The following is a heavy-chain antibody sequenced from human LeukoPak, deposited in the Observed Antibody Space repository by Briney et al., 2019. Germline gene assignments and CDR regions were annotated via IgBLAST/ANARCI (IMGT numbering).Heavy chain of an antibody. CDR1: GFSFGDFG. D-gene: IGHD1-26*01. Sequence: GGSLRLSCAASGFSFGDFGMSWVRQAPGKGLEWVSYISSSGSTIYYADSVKGRFTISRDNAKNSLYLQMNSLRAEDTAVYYCARDSSWELARRTPAYWGQGTLVTVSS. J-gene: IGHJ4*02. CDR3: ARDSSWELARRTPAY. CDR2: ISSSGSTI. V-gene: IGHV3-11*01.